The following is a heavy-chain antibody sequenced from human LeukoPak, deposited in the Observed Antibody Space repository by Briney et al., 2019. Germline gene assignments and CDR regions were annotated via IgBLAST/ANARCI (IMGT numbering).Heavy chain of an antibody. J-gene: IGHJ5*02. Sequence: PGGSLRLSCAASGFTFSSYTINWVRQAPGKGLEWISSISGSSSHIYYADSVKGRFTISRDNAKDSLYLQMNSPRAEDTALYYCVRIPNSANFPNWFDPWGQGTLVTVSS. CDR1: GFTFSSYT. V-gene: IGHV3-21*01. CDR2: ISGSSSHI. D-gene: IGHD4/OR15-4a*01. CDR3: VRIPNSANFPNWFDP.